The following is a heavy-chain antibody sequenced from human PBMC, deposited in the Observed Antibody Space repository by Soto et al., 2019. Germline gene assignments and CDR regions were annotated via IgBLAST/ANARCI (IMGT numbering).Heavy chain of an antibody. V-gene: IGHV3-30*18. CDR2: ISDDGSNK. CDR3: AKDQTHAFDI. CDR1: GFTFSSYG. J-gene: IGHJ3*02. Sequence: QVQLVESGGGVVQPGRSLRLSCAASGFTFSSYGMYWVRQAPGKGLEWVAVISDDGSNKNYADSVKGRFTISRDNSKNTLYLQMNSLGVEDTAVYYCAKDQTHAFDIWGQGTVVTVSS.